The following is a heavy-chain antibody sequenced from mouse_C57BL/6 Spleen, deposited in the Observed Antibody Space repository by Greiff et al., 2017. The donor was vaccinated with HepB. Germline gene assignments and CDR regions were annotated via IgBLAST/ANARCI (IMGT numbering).Heavy chain of an antibody. CDR1: GYSITSGYY. D-gene: IGHD1-1*01. V-gene: IGHV3-6*01. CDR2: ISYDGSN. CDR3: ARRDYYGSSYYFDY. Sequence: EVQRVESGPGLVKPSQSLSLTCSVTGYSITSGYYWNWIRQFPGNKLEWMGYISYDGSNNYNPSLKNRISITRDTSKNQFFLKLNSVTTEDTATYYCARRDYYGSSYYFDYWGQGTTLTVSS. J-gene: IGHJ2*01.